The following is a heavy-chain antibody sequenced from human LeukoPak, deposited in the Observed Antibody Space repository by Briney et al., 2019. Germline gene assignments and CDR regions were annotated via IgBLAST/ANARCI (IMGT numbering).Heavy chain of an antibody. J-gene: IGHJ4*02. CDR1: GFTFSSYS. CDR3: ARGGSYSISFDY. D-gene: IGHD3-10*01. Sequence: PGGSLRLSCAASGFTFSSYSMNWVRQAPGKGLEWVSSISSSSSYIYYADSVKGRFTISRDNAKNSLYLQMNSLGAEDTAVYYCARGGSYSISFDYWGQGTLVTVSS. V-gene: IGHV3-21*01. CDR2: ISSSSSYI.